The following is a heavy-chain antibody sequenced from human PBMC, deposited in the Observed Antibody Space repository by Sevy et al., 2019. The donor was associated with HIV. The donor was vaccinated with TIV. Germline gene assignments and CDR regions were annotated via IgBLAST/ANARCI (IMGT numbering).Heavy chain of an antibody. CDR2: ISSSSSTI. Sequence: GGSLRLSCAASGFTFSSYSMNWVRQAPGKGLEWVSYISSSSSTIYYADSVKGRFTISRDNAKNSLYLQMNSLRAEDTAVYYCARDGGTNFHYWGQGTLVTVSS. CDR1: GFTFSSYS. D-gene: IGHD3-3*01. J-gene: IGHJ4*02. CDR3: ARDGGTNFHY. V-gene: IGHV3-48*01.